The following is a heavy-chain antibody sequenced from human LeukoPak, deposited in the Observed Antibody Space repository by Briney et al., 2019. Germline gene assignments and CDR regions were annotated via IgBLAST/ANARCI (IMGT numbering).Heavy chain of an antibody. CDR3: ASSLLGVSP. J-gene: IGHJ4*02. CDR1: GFTFSSYA. CDR2: ISYDGSNK. Sequence: PGRSLRLSCAASGFTFSSYAMHWVRQAPGKGLEWVAVISYDGSNKYYADSVKGRFTISRDNSKNTLYLQMNSLRADDTAVYYCASSLLGVSPWGQGTLVTVSS. D-gene: IGHD3-3*01. V-gene: IGHV3-30-3*01.